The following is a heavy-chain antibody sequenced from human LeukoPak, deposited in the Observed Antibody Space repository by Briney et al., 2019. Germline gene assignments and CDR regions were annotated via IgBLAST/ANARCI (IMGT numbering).Heavy chain of an antibody. Sequence: ASVKVSCKASGYTFTGYYMHWVRQAPGQGLEWMGWINLSSGDTSYAQKFQGRVTMTRATSFSTAYMDLSRLRSDDTAVYYCARATQSRSHYSGSWRMIDYWGQGTLVTVSS. CDR1: GYTFTGYY. CDR2: INLSSGDT. J-gene: IGHJ4*02. D-gene: IGHD6-13*01. V-gene: IGHV1-2*02. CDR3: ARATQSRSHYSGSWRMIDY.